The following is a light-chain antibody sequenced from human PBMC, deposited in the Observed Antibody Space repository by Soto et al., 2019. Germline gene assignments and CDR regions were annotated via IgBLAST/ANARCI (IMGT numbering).Light chain of an antibody. CDR2: AAS. V-gene: IGKV1-39*01. Sequence: DIQMTHSPSSLSASVGDRVTITCRASQSISRNLHWYQQKPGEAPKLLIYAASRLQSGVPSRFSGSGSGTDFTLTISSLQPEDFATYYCQQTYNIPVTFGPGTTVDIK. J-gene: IGKJ3*01. CDR1: QSISRN. CDR3: QQTYNIPVT.